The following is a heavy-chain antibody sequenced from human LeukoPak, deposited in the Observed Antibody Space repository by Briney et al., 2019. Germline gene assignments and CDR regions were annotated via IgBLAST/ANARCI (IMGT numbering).Heavy chain of an antibody. Sequence: PSETLSLTCTVSGGSFSSYVWSWIRQPPGKGLEWIGQINHSGSTNYNPSLKSRVTISVDTSQNRFSLKLSSVTAADTAVYYCARGGGTYYLDSWGQGTLVTVSS. CDR3: ARGGGTYYLDS. D-gene: IGHD1-26*01. V-gene: IGHV4-34*01. CDR2: INHSGST. J-gene: IGHJ4*02. CDR1: GGSFSSYV.